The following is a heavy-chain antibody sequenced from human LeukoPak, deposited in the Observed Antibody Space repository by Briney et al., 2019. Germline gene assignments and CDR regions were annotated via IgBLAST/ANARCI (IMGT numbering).Heavy chain of an antibody. D-gene: IGHD4-23*01. CDR2: ISSSGSI. Sequence: GGSLRLSCAASGFTFSDNYMSWIRQAPGKGLEWVSYISSSGSIYYADSVKGRLTISRDNSKNTLYLQVNSLRTEDTALYYCARGAHKRDDYGGFFDYWGQGTLVTVSS. CDR1: GFTFSDNY. V-gene: IGHV3-11*04. CDR3: ARGAHKRDDYGGFFDY. J-gene: IGHJ4*02.